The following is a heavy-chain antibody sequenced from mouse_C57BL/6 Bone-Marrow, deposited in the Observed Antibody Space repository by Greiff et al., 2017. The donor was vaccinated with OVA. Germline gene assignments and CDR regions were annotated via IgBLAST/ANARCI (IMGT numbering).Heavy chain of an antibody. J-gene: IGHJ1*03. CDR1: GYSITSDY. D-gene: IGHD1-1*01. V-gene: IGHV3-8*01. CDR3: ARYPPYYYGSSYDYWYFDV. Sequence: VQLQQSGPGLAKPSQTLSLTCSVTGYSITSDYWNWIRKFPGNKLEYMGYISYSGSTYYNPSLKSRISITRDTSKNQYYLQLNSVTTEDTATYDCARYPPYYYGSSYDYWYFDVWGTGTTVTVSS. CDR2: ISYSGST.